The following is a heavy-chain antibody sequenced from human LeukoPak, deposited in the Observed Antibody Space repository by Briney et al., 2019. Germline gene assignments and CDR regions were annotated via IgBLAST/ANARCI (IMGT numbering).Heavy chain of an antibody. V-gene: IGHV3-7*03. J-gene: IGHJ4*02. Sequence: PGGSLRLSCEASGFTFSDYWMTWVRQAPGKGLEWVANIKQDGSLNFYPDSVKGRFTISRDNAKKSLYLQMNSLRAEDTAVYYCARWTTYGVGYWGQGTLVTVSS. CDR2: IKQDGSLN. D-gene: IGHD4-11*01. CDR3: ARWTTYGVGY. CDR1: GFTFSDYW.